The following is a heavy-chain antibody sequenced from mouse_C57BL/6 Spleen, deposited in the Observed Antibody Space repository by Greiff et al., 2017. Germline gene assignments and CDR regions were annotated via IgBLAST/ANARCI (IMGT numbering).Heavy chain of an antibody. Sequence: QVQLQQSGAELVKPGASVKLSCKASGYTFTSYWMHWVKQRPGQGLEWIGMIHPNSGSTNYNEKFKSKATLTVDKSSSTAYMQHSSLTSEDSAVYYCARSDYYGGSYYAMDYWGQGTSVTVSS. CDR1: GYTFTSYW. V-gene: IGHV1-64*01. CDR2: IHPNSGST. CDR3: ARSDYYGGSYYAMDY. D-gene: IGHD1-1*01. J-gene: IGHJ4*01.